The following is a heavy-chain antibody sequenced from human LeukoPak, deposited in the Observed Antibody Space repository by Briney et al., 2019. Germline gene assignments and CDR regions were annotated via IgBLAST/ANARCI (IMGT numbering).Heavy chain of an antibody. D-gene: IGHD3-10*01. Sequence: PGGSLRLSCAASGFTFSSYSTNWVRQAPGKGREWVSYISSSSSTIYYADSVKGRFTISRDNAKNSLYLQMNSLRAEDTAVYYCARHDLWFGELSYFDYWGQGTLVTVSS. CDR1: GFTFSSYS. CDR2: ISSSSSTI. CDR3: ARHDLWFGELSYFDY. J-gene: IGHJ4*02. V-gene: IGHV3-48*01.